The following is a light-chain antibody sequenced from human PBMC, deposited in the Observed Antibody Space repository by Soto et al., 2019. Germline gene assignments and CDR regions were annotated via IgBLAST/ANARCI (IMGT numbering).Light chain of an antibody. CDR2: GAS. J-gene: IGKJ2*02. CDR3: QQYGTTPGT. CDR1: QSVRSNF. Sequence: EIVLTQSPGTLSLSPGERATLFCRASQSVRSNFLAWYQHKPGQAPMLLISGASSRATGIPDRFSGSGSGTDLTLTISRLEPEDFALYACQQYGTTPGTFGQGTKLEIK. V-gene: IGKV3-20*01.